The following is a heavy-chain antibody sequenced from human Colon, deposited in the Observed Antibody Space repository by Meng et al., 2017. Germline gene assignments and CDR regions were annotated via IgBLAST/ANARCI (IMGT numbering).Heavy chain of an antibody. CDR2: ISYSGTT. CDR3: ARGELLWDY. CDR1: GDSVSSGAYY. D-gene: IGHD3-10*01. Sequence: QVQLQESGPRLGKPSQTLSLTCAVSGDSVSSGAYYWSWIRQHPGKGLEWIGYISYSGTTYYNPSLKSRITISVDTSKNQFSLKLNSMTAADTAVYYCARGELLWDYWGQGTLVTVSS. J-gene: IGHJ4*02. V-gene: IGHV4-31*11.